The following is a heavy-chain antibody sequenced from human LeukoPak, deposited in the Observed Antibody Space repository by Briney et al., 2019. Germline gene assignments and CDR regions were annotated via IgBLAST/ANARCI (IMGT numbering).Heavy chain of an antibody. CDR1: GITLSNYG. CDR3: AKRGVVIRVILVGFHKEAYYFDS. J-gene: IGHJ4*02. Sequence: PGGSLRLSCAVSGITLSNYGMSWVRQAPGKGLEWVAGISDSGGRTNYADSVKGRFTISRDNPNNTLYLQMNSLSAEDTAVYFCAKRGVVIRVILVGFHKEAYYFDSWGQGALVTVSS. V-gene: IGHV3-23*01. CDR2: ISDSGGRT. D-gene: IGHD3-22*01.